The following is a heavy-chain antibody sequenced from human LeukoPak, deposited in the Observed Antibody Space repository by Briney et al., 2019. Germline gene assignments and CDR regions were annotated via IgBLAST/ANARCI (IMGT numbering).Heavy chain of an antibody. CDR3: ARGNYYGEFDP. CDR2: IFYSGST. J-gene: IGHJ5*02. D-gene: IGHD3-10*01. V-gene: IGHV4-39*07. CDR1: GASISSSSDY. Sequence: SETLSLTCTVSGASISSSSDYWGWIRQPPGKGLEWIGSIFYSGSTYYNPSLKSRVTISIDTSRNQFSLKLRIVTAADTAVYYCARGNYYGEFDPWGQGTVVTVSS.